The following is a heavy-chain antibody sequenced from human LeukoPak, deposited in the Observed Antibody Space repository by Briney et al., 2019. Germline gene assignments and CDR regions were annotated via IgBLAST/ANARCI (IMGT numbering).Heavy chain of an antibody. V-gene: IGHV4-34*01. D-gene: IGHD3-9*01. CDR3: ARGKYYDILTGPPSNWFDP. J-gene: IGHJ5*02. Sequence: SETLSFTCAVYGGSFSGYYWSWIRQPPGKGLEWIGEINHSGSTNYNPSLKSRVTISVDTSKNQFSLKLSSVTAADTAVYYCARGKYYDILTGPPSNWFDPWGQGTLVTVSS. CDR1: GGSFSGYY. CDR2: INHSGST.